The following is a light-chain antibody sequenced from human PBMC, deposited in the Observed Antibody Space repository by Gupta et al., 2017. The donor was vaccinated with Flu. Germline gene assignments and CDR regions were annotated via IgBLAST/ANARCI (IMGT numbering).Light chain of an antibody. J-gene: IGKJ5*01. CDR3: HGDYDTAIT. V-gene: IGKV4-1*01. CDR1: QNLLYDSNNKNY. Sequence: SLGERATINCKSSQNLLYDSNNKNYLAWYQQNPGQPPKLLIFWASTRESGVPDRFSGGGSGTDFTLTISSLQAEDVAVYYCHGDYDTAITFGQGTRLEIK. CDR2: WAS.